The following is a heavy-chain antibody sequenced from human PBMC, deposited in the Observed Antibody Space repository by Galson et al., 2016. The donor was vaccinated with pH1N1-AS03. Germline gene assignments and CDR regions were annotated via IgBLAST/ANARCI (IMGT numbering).Heavy chain of an antibody. V-gene: IGHV3-7*01. D-gene: IGHD3-10*01. CDR1: GFRFIDYW. CDR3: TSGMVELDY. Sequence: SLRLSCAASGFRFIDYWMTWVRQAPGKGLEWVANIHQDGSAKYYMDSVEGRFTISRDNAKNALSLQMSSLRSEDTAVYYCTSGMVELDYWGQGTLVTVSS. CDR2: IHQDGSAK. J-gene: IGHJ4*02.